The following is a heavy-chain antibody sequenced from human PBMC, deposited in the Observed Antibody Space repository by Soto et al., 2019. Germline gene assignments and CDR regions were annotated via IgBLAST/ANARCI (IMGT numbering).Heavy chain of an antibody. V-gene: IGHV3-33*01. J-gene: IGHJ4*02. CDR3: ARGTYSSGWYFDY. CDR2: IWYDGSNK. CDR1: GFTFSSYG. Sequence: QVQLVESGGGVVQPGRSLRLSCAASGFTFSSYGMHWVRQAPGKGLEWVAVIWYDGSNKYYADSVKGRFTISRDNSKNTLYLQMNNLRAEDTAVYYCARGTYSSGWYFDYWGQGTLVTVSS. D-gene: IGHD6-19*01.